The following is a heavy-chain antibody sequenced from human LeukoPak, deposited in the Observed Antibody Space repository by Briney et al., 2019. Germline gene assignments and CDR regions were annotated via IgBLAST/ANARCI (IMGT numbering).Heavy chain of an antibody. J-gene: IGHJ4*02. Sequence: ASVKVSCKASGYTFTGYYMHWVRQAPGQGLEWMGWINPNSGGTNYAQKFQGRVTMTRDTSISTAYLQWSSLKASDTAMYYCARRGGPEGYSYGLFDYWGQGTLVTVSS. CDR1: GYTFTGYY. D-gene: IGHD5-18*01. CDR3: ARRGGPEGYSYGLFDY. CDR2: INPNSGGT. V-gene: IGHV1-2*02.